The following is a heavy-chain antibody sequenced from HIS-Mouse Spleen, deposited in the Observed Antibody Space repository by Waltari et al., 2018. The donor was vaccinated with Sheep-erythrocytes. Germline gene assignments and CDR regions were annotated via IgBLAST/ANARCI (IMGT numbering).Heavy chain of an antibody. D-gene: IGHD4-17*01. J-gene: IGHJ3*02. CDR3: AGGQVTTHAFDI. CDR1: GGSFSGYY. Sequence: QVQLQQWGAGLLKPSETLSLTCAVYGGSFSGYYWSWIHQPPGKGLEWIGKINHSGSTNYTPAIKIGVTISVDTSKNQFSRKLSSVTAADTAVYYCAGGQVTTHAFDIGGQGKMVTVSS. CDR2: INHSGST. V-gene: IGHV4-34*01.